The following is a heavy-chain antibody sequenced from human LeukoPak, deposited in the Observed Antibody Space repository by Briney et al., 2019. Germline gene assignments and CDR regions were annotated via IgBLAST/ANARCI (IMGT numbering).Heavy chain of an antibody. V-gene: IGHV3-21*01. CDR1: GFTFSYYS. CDR2: ISSSSGYI. Sequence: GGSLRLSCAASGFTFSYYSMDWVRQAPGKGLEWDSSISSSSGYIYYADSVKGRFTISRDNAKNALYLQMNSLIAEATAVYYCARDTGHCSSTSCYFDWFDPWGQGTLVTVSS. CDR3: ARDTGHCSSTSCYFDWFDP. D-gene: IGHD2-2*01. J-gene: IGHJ5*02.